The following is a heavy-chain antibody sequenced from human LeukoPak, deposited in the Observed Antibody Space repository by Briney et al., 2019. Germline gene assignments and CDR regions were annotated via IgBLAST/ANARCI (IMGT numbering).Heavy chain of an antibody. CDR1: GGTFSSYT. Sequence: GASVKVSCKASGGTFSSYTISWVRRAPGQGLEWMRRIIPILGIANYAQKFQGRVTITADKSTSTAYMELSSLRSEDTAVYYCARVSTTRKYYYYYMDVWGTGTTVTVSS. CDR3: ARVSTTRKYYYYYMDV. D-gene: IGHD2-2*01. V-gene: IGHV1-69*02. CDR2: IIPILGIA. J-gene: IGHJ6*03.